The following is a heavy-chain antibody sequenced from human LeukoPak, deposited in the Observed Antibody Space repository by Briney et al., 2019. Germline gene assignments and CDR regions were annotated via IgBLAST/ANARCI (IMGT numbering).Heavy chain of an antibody. CDR3: ARRRQQLARGFDY. D-gene: IGHD6-13*01. CDR2: IYYSGST. V-gene: IGHV4-39*07. Sequence: SETLSLTRTVSGGSISSSSYYWGWLRQPPGKGLEWIGSIYYSGSTYYNPSLKSRVTISVDRSKNQFSLKLSSVTAADTSMYYCARRRQQLARGFDYWGQGTLVTVSS. CDR1: GGSISSSSYY. J-gene: IGHJ4*02.